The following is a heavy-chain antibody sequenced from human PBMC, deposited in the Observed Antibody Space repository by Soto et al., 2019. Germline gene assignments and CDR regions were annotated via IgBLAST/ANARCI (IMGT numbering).Heavy chain of an antibody. CDR1: GGSFSGYY. Sequence: SETLSLTCAVYGGSFSGYYWSWIRQPPGKGLEWIGEINHSGSTNYNPSLKSRVTISVDTSKNQFSLKLSSVTAADTAVYYCARRGYYGDLHWGQGTLVTVSS. CDR2: INHSGST. V-gene: IGHV4-34*01. CDR3: ARRGYYGDLH. D-gene: IGHD4-17*01. J-gene: IGHJ4*02.